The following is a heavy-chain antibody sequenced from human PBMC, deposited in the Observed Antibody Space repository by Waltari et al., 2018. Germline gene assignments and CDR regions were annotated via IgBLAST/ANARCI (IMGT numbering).Heavy chain of an antibody. CDR2: IIPSFGKA. CDR3: ASYWTGSGSYRDYYYYMDV. J-gene: IGHJ6*03. CDR1: GGTFSSYA. D-gene: IGHD3-10*01. Sequence: QVQLVQSGAEVKKPGSSVKVSCKASGGTFSSYAISWVRQAPGQGLEWMGGIIPSFGKANYAQKVQGRVTLTADESTSTAYMELSSLRSEDTAVYYCASYWTGSGSYRDYYYYMDVWGKGTTVTVSS. V-gene: IGHV1-69*12.